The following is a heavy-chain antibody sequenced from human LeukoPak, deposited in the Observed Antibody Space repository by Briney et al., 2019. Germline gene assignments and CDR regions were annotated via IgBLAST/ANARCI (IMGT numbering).Heavy chain of an antibody. J-gene: IGHJ6*02. D-gene: IGHD3-3*01. Sequence: PSETLSLTCTVSGGSISSGGYYWSWIRQHPGKGLEWIGYIYYSGSTYYNPSLKSRVTISVNTSKNQFSLKLSSVTAADTAVYYCARVSGEYYDFWSGYYPISYYYGMDVWGQGTTVTVSS. CDR2: IYYSGST. V-gene: IGHV4-31*03. CDR3: ARVSGEYYDFWSGYYPISYYYGMDV. CDR1: GGSISSGGYY.